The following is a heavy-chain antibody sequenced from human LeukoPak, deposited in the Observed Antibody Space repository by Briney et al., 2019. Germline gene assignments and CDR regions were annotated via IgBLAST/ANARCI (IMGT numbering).Heavy chain of an antibody. D-gene: IGHD6-13*01. CDR3: FTIAAG. J-gene: IGHJ4*02. Sequence: GESLKISCKGSGYSFTSYWMHWVRQAPGKGLVWVSRINGDGSSTSYADSVKGRFTISRDNAKNTLYLQMNSLRAEDTAVYYCFTIAAGGGQGTLVTVSS. CDR1: GYSFTSYW. V-gene: IGHV3-74*01. CDR2: INGDGSST.